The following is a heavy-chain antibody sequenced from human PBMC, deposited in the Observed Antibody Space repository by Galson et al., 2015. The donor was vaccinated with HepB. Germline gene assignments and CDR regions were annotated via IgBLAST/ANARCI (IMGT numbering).Heavy chain of an antibody. CDR1: GFTFDDYA. V-gene: IGHV3-9*01. J-gene: IGHJ4*02. CDR3: AKDIAAAGTYFDY. Sequence: SLRLSCAASGFTFDDYAMHWVRQAPGKGLEWVSGISWNSGSIGYADSVKGRFTISRDNAKSSLYLQMNSLRAEDTALYYCAKDIAAAGTYFDYWGQGTLVTVSS. D-gene: IGHD6-13*01. CDR2: ISWNSGSI.